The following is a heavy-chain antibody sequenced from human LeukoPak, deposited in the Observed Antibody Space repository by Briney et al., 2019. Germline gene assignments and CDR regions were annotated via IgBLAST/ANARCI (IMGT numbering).Heavy chain of an antibody. D-gene: IGHD3-16*01. CDR2: INHSGST. CDR3: ARGGGSLDP. Sequence: KASETLSLTCAVYGGSFSGYYWSWIRQPPGKGLEWIGEINHSGSTNYNPSLKSRVTISVDTSKNQFSLKLSSVTAADTAVYYCARGGGSLDPWGQGTLVTVSS. CDR1: GGSFSGYY. V-gene: IGHV4-34*01. J-gene: IGHJ5*02.